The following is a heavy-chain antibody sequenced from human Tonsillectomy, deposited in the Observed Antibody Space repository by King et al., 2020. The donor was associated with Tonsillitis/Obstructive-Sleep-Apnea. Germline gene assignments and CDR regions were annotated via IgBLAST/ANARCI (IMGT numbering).Heavy chain of an antibody. CDR2: ISGSGTDA. CDR1: GFTFNNYA. V-gene: IGHV3-23*04. J-gene: IGHJ4*02. Sequence: VQLVESGGGLVQPGGSLRLSCAASGFTFNNYAMSWVRQAPGKGLEWVSVISGSGTDAFHADSVKGRFTISRDNSKNTLYLQMNSLRAEDSGVYYCARDLYDYIWGSYRPGYWGQRALVTVSS. CDR3: ARDLYDYIWGSYRPGY. D-gene: IGHD3-16*02.